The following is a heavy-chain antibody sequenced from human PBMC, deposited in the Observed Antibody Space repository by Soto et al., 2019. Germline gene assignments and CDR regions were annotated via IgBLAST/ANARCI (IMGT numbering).Heavy chain of an antibody. CDR1: GFTFSSYS. J-gene: IGHJ3*02. D-gene: IGHD4-17*01. Sequence: EVQLVESGGGLVQPGGSPRLSCAASGFTFSSYSMNWVRQAPGKGLEWVSYISSSSSTIYYADSVKGRFTISRDNAKNSLYLQMNSLRDEDTAVYYCARDAGYGGNSPDAFDIWGQGTMVTVSS. CDR3: ARDAGYGGNSPDAFDI. V-gene: IGHV3-48*02. CDR2: ISSSSSTI.